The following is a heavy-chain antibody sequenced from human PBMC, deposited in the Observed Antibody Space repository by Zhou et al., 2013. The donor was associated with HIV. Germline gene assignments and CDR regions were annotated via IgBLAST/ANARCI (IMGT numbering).Heavy chain of an antibody. D-gene: IGHD2-15*01. CDR2: IIPVFHTP. V-gene: IGHV1-69*05. CDR3: SGGLPSNAFDI. Sequence: QVQLVQSGAEVKKPGSSVKVSCKASGDTFKTYGVSWVRQAPGQGLEWMGWIIPVFHTPTYAQRFQGRVSITTDESTSTAYMELSSLRSDDTAIYYCSGGLPSNAFDIWGQGTMVTVSS. J-gene: IGHJ3*02. CDR1: GDTFKTYG.